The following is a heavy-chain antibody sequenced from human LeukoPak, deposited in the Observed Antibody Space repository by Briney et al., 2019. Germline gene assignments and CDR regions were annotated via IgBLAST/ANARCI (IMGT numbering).Heavy chain of an antibody. CDR2: IIPSDGFT. Sequence: ASVKVSCKASGYTFSSYYVHWVRQAPGQGLEWMGMIIPSDGFTSYAQKFQGRVTMTTDTSTGTAYMDLRNLRFDDTAVYFCARSGRGTYYYFDLWGQGTLVTVSS. CDR3: ARSGRGTYYYFDL. CDR1: GYTFSSYY. D-gene: IGHD1-26*01. J-gene: IGHJ4*01. V-gene: IGHV1-46*01.